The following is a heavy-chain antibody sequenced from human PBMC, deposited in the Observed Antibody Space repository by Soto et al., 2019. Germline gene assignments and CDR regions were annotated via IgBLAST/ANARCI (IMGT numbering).Heavy chain of an antibody. CDR2: ISSSSSYI. Sequence: PGGSLRLSCAASGFTFSSYSMNWVRQAPGKGLEWVSSISSSSSYIYYADSVKGRFTISRDNAKNSLYLQMNSLRAEDTAVYYCARDSSSFGGLGYWGQGTLVTVSS. D-gene: IGHD6-6*01. V-gene: IGHV3-21*01. CDR1: GFTFSSYS. CDR3: ARDSSSFGGLGY. J-gene: IGHJ4*02.